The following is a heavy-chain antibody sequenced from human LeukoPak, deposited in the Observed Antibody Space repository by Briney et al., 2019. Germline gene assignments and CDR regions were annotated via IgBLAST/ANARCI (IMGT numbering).Heavy chain of an antibody. CDR3: VKDGRYTFGLDAFEI. D-gene: IGHD5-18*01. J-gene: IGHJ3*02. Sequence: GGSLSLSCAASGFTFNNYAMSWVRQAPGQGLEWLSTISGSGTHTYYADSVQGRITVSRDNSKNTQTLQMNSLRAEDTGVYYCVKDGRYTFGLDAFEIWGQGTMVTVSS. CDR1: GFTFNNYA. CDR2: ISGSGTHT. V-gene: IGHV3-23*01.